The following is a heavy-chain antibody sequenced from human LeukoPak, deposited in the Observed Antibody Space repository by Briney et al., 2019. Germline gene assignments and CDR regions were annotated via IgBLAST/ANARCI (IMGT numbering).Heavy chain of an antibody. CDR3: ARRGPRYYMDV. CDR2: IYSGGST. J-gene: IGHJ6*03. V-gene: IGHV3-53*01. D-gene: IGHD3-10*01. CDR1: GFTVSSNY. Sequence: GGSLRLSCAASGFTVSSNYISWVRQAPGKGLEWVSVIYSGGSTYYADSVKGRFTISRDNSKNTQYLQMNRLIAEHTAVYYCARRGPRYYMDVWGKGTTVTVSS.